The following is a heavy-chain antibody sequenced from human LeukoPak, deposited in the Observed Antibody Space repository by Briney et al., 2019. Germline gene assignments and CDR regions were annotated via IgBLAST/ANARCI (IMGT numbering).Heavy chain of an antibody. CDR3: ARDWVPHYYDSSGYYGSTDNFDY. CDR2: INPNSGGT. D-gene: IGHD3-22*01. Sequence: ASVKASCKASGYTFTGYYMRWVRQAPGQGLEWMGRINPNSGGTNYAQKFQGRVTMTRDTSISTAYMELSRLRSDDTAVYYCARDWVPHYYDSSGYYGSTDNFDYWGQGTRVTVSS. J-gene: IGHJ4*02. V-gene: IGHV1-2*06. CDR1: GYTFTGYY.